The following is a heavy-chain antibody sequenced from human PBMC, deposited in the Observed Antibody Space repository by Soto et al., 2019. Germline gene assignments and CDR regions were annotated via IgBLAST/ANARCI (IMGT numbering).Heavy chain of an antibody. V-gene: IGHV3-33*01. D-gene: IGHD3-10*01. CDR1: GFTFSSYG. CDR2: IWYDGSNK. J-gene: IGHJ6*02. CDR3: ARDGVRGVTGCYYYGMDV. Sequence: GGSLRLSCAASGFTFSSYGMHWVRQAPGKGLEWVAVIWYDGSNKYYADSVKGRFTISRDNSKNTLYLQMNSLRAEDTAVYYCARDGVRGVTGCYYYGMDVWGQGTPVTVSS.